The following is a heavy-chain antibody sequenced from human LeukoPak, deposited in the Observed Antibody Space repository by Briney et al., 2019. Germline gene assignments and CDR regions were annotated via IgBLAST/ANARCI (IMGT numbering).Heavy chain of an antibody. CDR3: ARASFLSGSYGY. CDR2: ISSSSSYI. CDR1: GFTFNSYS. J-gene: IGHJ4*02. Sequence: GGSLRLSCAASGFTFNSYSMNWVRQAPGKGLEWVSSISSSSSYIYYADSVKGRFTISRDDAKNSLYLQMNSLRAEDTAVYYCARASFLSGSYGYWGQGTLVTVSS. D-gene: IGHD3-10*01. V-gene: IGHV3-21*01.